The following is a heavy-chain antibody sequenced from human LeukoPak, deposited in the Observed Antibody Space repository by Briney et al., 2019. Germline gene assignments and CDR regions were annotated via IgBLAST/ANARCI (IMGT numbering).Heavy chain of an antibody. Sequence: GGSLRLSCAAPEFTFSDYYMSWIRQAPGKGLAWVSYISSTASTKYYADSVKGRFTISRDNAKNSLYLQMNSLRAEDTGVYYCARCGDGLPCDFDYWGQGTLVTVSS. D-gene: IGHD3-10*01. CDR1: EFTFSDYY. J-gene: IGHJ4*02. CDR2: ISSTASTK. V-gene: IGHV3-11*04. CDR3: ARCGDGLPCDFDY.